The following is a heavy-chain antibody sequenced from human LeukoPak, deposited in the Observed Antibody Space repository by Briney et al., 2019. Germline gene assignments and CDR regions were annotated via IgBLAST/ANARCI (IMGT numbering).Heavy chain of an antibody. CDR2: IYYSGRT. D-gene: IGHD2/OR15-2a*01. CDR1: GGSISSSSYY. CDR3: ARILYSNNIDY. Sequence: SETLSLTCNVSGGSISSSSYYWGWIRQPPGKGLEWIGSIYYSGRTYYNPSLKSRVTISVDTSKNQFSLKLNSVTAADTAVYYCARILYSNNIDYWGQGTLVTVSS. J-gene: IGHJ4*02. V-gene: IGHV4-39*07.